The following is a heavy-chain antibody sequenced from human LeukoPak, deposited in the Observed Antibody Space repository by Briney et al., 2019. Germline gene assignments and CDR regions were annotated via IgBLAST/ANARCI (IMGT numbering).Heavy chain of an antibody. CDR1: GFTVSSNY. Sequence: GGSLRLSCAASGFTVSSNYMSWVRQAPGKGLEWVSVIYSGGSTYYADSVKGRFTISRDNSKNTLYLQVNSLRAEDTAVYYCARELPLGYYYDSSGYYGAVEDYWGQGTLVTVSS. V-gene: IGHV3-66*01. J-gene: IGHJ4*02. D-gene: IGHD3-22*01. CDR2: IYSGGST. CDR3: ARELPLGYYYDSSGYYGAVEDY.